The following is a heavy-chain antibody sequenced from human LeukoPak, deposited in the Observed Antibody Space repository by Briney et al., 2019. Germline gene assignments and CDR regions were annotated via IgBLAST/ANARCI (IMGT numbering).Heavy chain of an antibody. V-gene: IGHV3-30*02. CDR1: GFTFSSYG. J-gene: IGHJ4*02. Sequence: PGGSLRLSCAASGFTFSSYGMHWVRQAPGKGLEWVTLIQPDGNDKYYADSVKGRFTVSRDNSKNTLYLQLNSLRAEDTAVYYCAKRDAVTEFDYWGQGTLVTVSS. D-gene: IGHD2-21*02. CDR2: IQPDGNDK. CDR3: AKRDAVTEFDY.